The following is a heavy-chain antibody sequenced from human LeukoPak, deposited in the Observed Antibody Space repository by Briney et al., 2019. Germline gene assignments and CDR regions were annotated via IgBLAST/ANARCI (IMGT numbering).Heavy chain of an antibody. D-gene: IGHD6-13*01. V-gene: IGHV3-23*01. Sequence: GGSLRLSCGVSGFTFSSYAMTWVRQAPGKGLEWVSSITGSGGSTYYADAVKGRFTISRDNSQNTLYLQMNSLRAEDTAVYYCAKLYSSSWYWGQGTLVTVSS. CDR1: GFTFSSYA. CDR3: AKLYSSSWY. J-gene: IGHJ4*02. CDR2: ITGSGGST.